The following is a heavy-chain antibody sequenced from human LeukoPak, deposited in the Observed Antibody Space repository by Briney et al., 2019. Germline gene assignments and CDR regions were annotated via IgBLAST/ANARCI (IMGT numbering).Heavy chain of an antibody. V-gene: IGHV3-23*01. CDR2: ISGSGSST. Sequence: GGSLRLSCAASGFTFDSYVMSWVRQAPGRGLEWVSSISGSGSSTYYADSVKGRFTISRDNSENTLYLQMDSLRIEDTAEYYCAKGNSARSGSYYGDYWGQGTLVTVSS. CDR1: GFTFDSYV. J-gene: IGHJ4*02. D-gene: IGHD1-26*01. CDR3: AKGNSARSGSYYGDY.